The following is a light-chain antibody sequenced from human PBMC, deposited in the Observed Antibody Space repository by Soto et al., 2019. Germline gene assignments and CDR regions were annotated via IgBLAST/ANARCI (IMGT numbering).Light chain of an antibody. Sequence: DLQMTQSPSSLSASVGDRVTITCQASQDISNYLNWYQQKPGKAPKLLIYDASNLETGVPSRFSGSGSGTDFTCTISSLQPEDMATYDCQQYDNLPLTVGGGTKVEIK. CDR2: DAS. CDR3: QQYDNLPLT. V-gene: IGKV1-33*01. CDR1: QDISNY. J-gene: IGKJ4*01.